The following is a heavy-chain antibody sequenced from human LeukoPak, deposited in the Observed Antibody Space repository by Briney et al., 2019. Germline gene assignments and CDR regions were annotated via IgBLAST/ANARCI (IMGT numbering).Heavy chain of an antibody. J-gene: IGHJ5*02. CDR2: YYDIDDT. CDR1: GFTVSGNY. CDR3: GKEGGA. D-gene: IGHD3-16*01. Sequence: GGSLRLSCVASGFTVSGNYISWVRQSPGKGLEWVSIYYDIDDTRYAESVKGRFVMSRDTSKNTVYLHMDSLRDEDTAVYYCGKEGGAWGQGTKVTVSS. V-gene: IGHV3-66*01.